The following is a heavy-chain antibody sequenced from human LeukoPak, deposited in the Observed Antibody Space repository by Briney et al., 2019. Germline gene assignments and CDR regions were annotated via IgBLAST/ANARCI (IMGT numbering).Heavy chain of an antibody. CDR3: ARPTGQQDYYDSSGYYYPPSDAFDI. CDR1: GFTFSSYG. J-gene: IGHJ3*02. Sequence: PGGSLRLSCAASGFTFSSYGMHWVRQAPGKGLEWVAVISYDGSNKYYADSVKGRFTISRDNSKNTLYLQMNSLRAEDTAVYYCARPTGQQDYYDSSGYYYPPSDAFDIWGQGTMVTVSS. CDR2: ISYDGSNK. V-gene: IGHV3-30*03. D-gene: IGHD3-22*01.